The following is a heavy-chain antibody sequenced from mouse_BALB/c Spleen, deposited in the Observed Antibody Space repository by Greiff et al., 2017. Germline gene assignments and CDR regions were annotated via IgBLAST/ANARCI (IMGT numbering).Heavy chain of an antibody. J-gene: IGHJ3*01. CDR1: GFAFSSYD. Sequence: DVMLVESGGGLVKPGGSLKLSCAASGFAFSSYDMSWVRQTPEKRLEWVAYISSGGGSTYYPDTVKGRFTISRDNAKNTLYLQMSSLTSEETAMYYCARHEGFPWFAYWGQGTLVTVSA. V-gene: IGHV5-12-1*01. CDR3: ARHEGFPWFAY. CDR2: ISSGGGST.